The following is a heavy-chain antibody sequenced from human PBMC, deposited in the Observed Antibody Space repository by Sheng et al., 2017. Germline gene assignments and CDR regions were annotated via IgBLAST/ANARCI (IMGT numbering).Heavy chain of an antibody. CDR2: ITLTXVA. D-gene: IGHD6-19*01. Sequence: QVQLVQSGGAEVKKPGASVKVSCKTSGYTFTGYYMHWVRQAPGQGLEWVGWITLTXVAQVMHRSFRARVTMIRDTSISTAYLELSRLTSADTAVYYCARVRHGAVAWDNWG. CDR3: ARVRHGAVAWDN. J-gene: IGHJ4*01. V-gene: IGHV1-2*02. CDR1: GYTFTGYY.